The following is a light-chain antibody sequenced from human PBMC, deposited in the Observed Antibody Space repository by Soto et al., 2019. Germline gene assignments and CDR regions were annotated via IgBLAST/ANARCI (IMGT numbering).Light chain of an antibody. CDR3: QQNNVWPLT. CDR2: VAS. CDR1: QSVSSN. J-gene: IGKJ4*01. V-gene: IGKV3-15*01. Sequence: EIVMTQSPATLSVSPGERATLSCRASQSVSSNLAWYQQKPGQTPKLLIYVASTRATGIPARFSGSGSGTEFTLTICSLQSEDFAVYYCQQNNVWPLTFGGGTKVEFK.